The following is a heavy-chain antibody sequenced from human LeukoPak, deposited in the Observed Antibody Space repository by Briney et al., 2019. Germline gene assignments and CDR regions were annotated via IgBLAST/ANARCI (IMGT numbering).Heavy chain of an antibody. CDR1: GFTFSRHG. CDR3: EKVPSKMTTRTFDS. D-gene: IGHD5-24*01. Sequence: GRSLRLSCAPSGFTFSRHGMHWVRQAPGKGLEWVAIISNDGSRKYYAHSVEGRFTISRDNSKNTLYLQMSSLRAEDTAVYYCEKVPSKMTTRTFDSWGRGTLVTVSS. V-gene: IGHV3-30*18. CDR2: ISNDGSRK. J-gene: IGHJ4*02.